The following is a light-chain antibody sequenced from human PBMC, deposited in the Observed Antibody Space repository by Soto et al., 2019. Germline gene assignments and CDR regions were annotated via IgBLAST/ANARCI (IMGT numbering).Light chain of an antibody. Sequence: DIQMTQSPSTLSASVGDRVTITCRASRNIERWLAWYQQKPGKPPRLLILNASTLGSGVPSRFSGSGSGTEFTLTISGLQPDDFANYYCQHCDTSWPFGQGTKVDIK. CDR3: QHCDTSWP. V-gene: IGKV1-5*01. CDR2: NAS. CDR1: RNIERW. J-gene: IGKJ1*01.